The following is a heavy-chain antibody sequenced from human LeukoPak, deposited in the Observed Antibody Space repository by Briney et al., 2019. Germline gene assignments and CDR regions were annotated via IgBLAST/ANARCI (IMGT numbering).Heavy chain of an antibody. D-gene: IGHD6-19*01. V-gene: IGHV1-3*01. CDR1: GYTFTSYA. J-gene: IGHJ4*02. CDR3: ARDQIAVAGTGDY. CDR2: INAGNGYT. Sequence: ASVKVSCEASGYTFTSYAMHWVRQAPGQRLEWMGWINAGNGYTQYSQKFQGRVTITRDTSASTAYMELSSLRSEDTAVYYCARDQIAVAGTGDYWGQGTLVTVSS.